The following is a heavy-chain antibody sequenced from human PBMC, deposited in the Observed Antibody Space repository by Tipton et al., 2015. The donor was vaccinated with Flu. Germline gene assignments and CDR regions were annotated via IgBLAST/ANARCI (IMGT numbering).Heavy chain of an antibody. CDR2: ISAYNGNT. CDR3: ARYGVSSSWYYFGMDV. V-gene: IGHV1-18*01. CDR1: GYTFTSYG. J-gene: IGHJ6*02. Sequence: QLVQSGAEVKKPGASVKVSCKASGYTFTSYGISWVRQAPGQGLEWMGWISAYNGNTNYAQKLQVRVTMTTDTSTSTAYMELRRLRSDDAAVYYCARYGVSSSWYYFGMDVWGQGNTVTVSS. D-gene: IGHD6-13*01.